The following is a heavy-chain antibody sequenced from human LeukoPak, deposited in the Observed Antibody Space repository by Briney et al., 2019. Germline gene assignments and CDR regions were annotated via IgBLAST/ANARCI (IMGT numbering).Heavy chain of an antibody. CDR3: ARHPNSNWDY. Sequence: GGSLRLSCAASRFTFSSYGMHWVRQAPGKGLEWVAVIWYDGSNKYYADSVKGRFTISRDNAKNTLYLQMNSLRAEDTAVYYCARHPNSNWDYWGQGTLVTVSS. V-gene: IGHV3-33*01. CDR2: IWYDGSNK. D-gene: IGHD6-13*01. J-gene: IGHJ4*02. CDR1: RFTFSSYG.